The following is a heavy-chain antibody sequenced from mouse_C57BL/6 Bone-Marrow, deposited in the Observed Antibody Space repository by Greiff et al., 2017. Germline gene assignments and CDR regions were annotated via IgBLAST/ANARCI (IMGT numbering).Heavy chain of an antibody. J-gene: IGHJ3*01. Sequence: QVQLQQPGAELVMPGASVKLSCKASGYTFTSYWMHWVKQRPGQGLEWIGEFDPSDSYTNYNQKFKGKSTLTVDKSSSTAYMQLSSLTSEDSAVYYCAIISYDYDGFAYWGQGTLVTVSA. V-gene: IGHV1-69*01. CDR2: FDPSDSYT. CDR3: AIISYDYDGFAY. D-gene: IGHD2-4*01. CDR1: GYTFTSYW.